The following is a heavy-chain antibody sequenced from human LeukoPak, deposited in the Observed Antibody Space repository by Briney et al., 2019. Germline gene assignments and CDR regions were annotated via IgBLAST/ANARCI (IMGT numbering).Heavy chain of an antibody. CDR3: ARDLELERNRWNYFES. CDR1: GNSISSFF. Sequence: PSETLSLTCTVSGNSISSFFWSWIRQPPGKGLEWIGSMHYSGDSKYNPSLRSRVSLSIDTSKQQLSLRLSSVTAADTAVYYCARDLELERNRWNYFESWGQGALVTVSS. D-gene: IGHD1-1*01. CDR2: MHYSGDS. J-gene: IGHJ4*02. V-gene: IGHV4-59*01.